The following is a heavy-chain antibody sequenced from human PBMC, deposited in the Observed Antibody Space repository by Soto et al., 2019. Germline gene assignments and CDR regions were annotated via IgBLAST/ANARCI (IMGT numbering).Heavy chain of an antibody. J-gene: IGHJ4*02. CDR1: GGTFSSYT. CDR3: ARVHQQQCLVGGPYDY. CDR2: IIPILGVT. V-gene: IGHV1-69*02. D-gene: IGHD6-19*01. Sequence: SVKVSCKASGGTFSSYTISWVRQAPGQGLEWMGRIIPILGVTNYAQRFQGRVTMTTDTSTSTAYMGLSRLRSDDTAVYYCARVHQQQCLVGGPYDYWGQGTLVTVSS.